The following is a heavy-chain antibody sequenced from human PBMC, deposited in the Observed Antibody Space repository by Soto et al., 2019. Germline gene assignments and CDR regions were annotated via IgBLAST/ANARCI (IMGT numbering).Heavy chain of an antibody. V-gene: IGHV3-9*01. CDR2: ISWNSGSI. Sequence: EVQLVESGGGLVQPGRSLRLSCAASGFTFDDYAMHWVRQAPGKGLEWVSGISWNSGSIGYADSVKGRFTISRDNAKNSLYQQMNSLRAEDTALYYCAKDSHDYGDYYFDYWGQGTLVTVSS. CDR1: GFTFDDYA. J-gene: IGHJ4*02. D-gene: IGHD4-17*01. CDR3: AKDSHDYGDYYFDY.